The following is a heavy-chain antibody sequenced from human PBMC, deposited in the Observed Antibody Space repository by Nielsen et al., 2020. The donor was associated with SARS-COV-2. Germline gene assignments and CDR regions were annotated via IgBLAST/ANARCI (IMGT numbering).Heavy chain of an antibody. J-gene: IGHJ1*01. Sequence: GESLKISCAASGFTFSDSYMSWIRQAPGKGLEWISYISSSGRYTNHADSLKGRFTISRDNAKNSLYLQMNSLRADDTAIYYCAKSGYCNGGICYSTEYFQDCGQGTLVTVSS. CDR2: ISSSGRYT. D-gene: IGHD2-15*01. V-gene: IGHV3-11*03. CDR3: AKSGYCNGGICYSTEYFQD. CDR1: GFTFSDSY.